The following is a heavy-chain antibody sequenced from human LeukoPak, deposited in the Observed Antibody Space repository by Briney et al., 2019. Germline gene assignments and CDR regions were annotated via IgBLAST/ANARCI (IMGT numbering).Heavy chain of an antibody. V-gene: IGHV3-48*01. J-gene: IGHJ4*02. CDR3: ARVFVGTADY. D-gene: IGHD6-13*01. Sequence: GGSLRLSCAASGFTFSTFSMNWVRQAPGKGLEWVSYISSNSYNIYHADSVKGRFTISRDNAENSLYLQMNSLRGEDTAVYYCARVFVGTADYWGQGTLVTVSS. CDR2: ISSNSYNI. CDR1: GFTFSTFS.